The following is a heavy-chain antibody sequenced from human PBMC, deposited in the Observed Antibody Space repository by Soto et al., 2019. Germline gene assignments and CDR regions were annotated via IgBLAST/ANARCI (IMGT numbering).Heavy chain of an antibody. D-gene: IGHD3-22*01. CDR2: IIPIFGTA. CDR3: ARAYYDSSGYYGIINWFDP. J-gene: IGHJ5*02. CDR1: GGTFSSYA. V-gene: IGHV1-69*13. Sequence: EASVKVSCKASGGTFSSYAISWVRQAPGQGLEWMGGIIPIFGTANYAQKFQGRVTIAADESTSTAYMELSSLRSEDTAVYYCARAYYDSSGYYGIINWFDPWGQGTLVTVSS.